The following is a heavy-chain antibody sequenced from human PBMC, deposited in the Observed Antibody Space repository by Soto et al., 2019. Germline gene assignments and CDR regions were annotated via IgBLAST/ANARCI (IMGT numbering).Heavy chain of an antibody. CDR2: ISYDGSNK. Sequence: QVQLVESGGGVVQPGRSLRLSCAASGFTFRSNAMHWVRQAPGKGLEWVAVISYDGSNKYYADSVKGRFTISRDNSKNMLYLQMNSLRVENSAVYYCARAGDMSMIVVTSFDPWGQGTLVTVSS. J-gene: IGHJ5*02. CDR3: ARAGDMSMIVVTSFDP. V-gene: IGHV3-30-3*01. CDR1: GFTFRSNA. D-gene: IGHD3-22*01.